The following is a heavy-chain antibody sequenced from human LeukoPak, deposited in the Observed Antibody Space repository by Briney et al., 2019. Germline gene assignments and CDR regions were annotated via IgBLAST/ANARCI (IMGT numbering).Heavy chain of an antibody. CDR3: TRDSGTYNWFDP. Sequence: GRSLRLSRAAAGFTFSGSGIHSVRQSSGKGLEWVGQIDKKDKGCATATAYAASVKGRFTISRDDSIHTAYLQMKSLKTEDTALYYCTRDSGTYNWFDPWGQGTLVTVSS. V-gene: IGHV3-73*01. D-gene: IGHD1-26*01. J-gene: IGHJ5*02. CDR1: GFTFSGSG. CDR2: IDKKDKGCATAT.